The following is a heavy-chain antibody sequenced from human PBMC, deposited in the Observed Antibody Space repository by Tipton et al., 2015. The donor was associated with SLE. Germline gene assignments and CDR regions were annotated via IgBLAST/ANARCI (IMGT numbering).Heavy chain of an antibody. J-gene: IGHJ4*02. CDR3: AGGTGAYFDH. CDR1: GFTYSGYA. V-gene: IGHV3-30*02. Sequence: SGFTYSGYAMHWVRQAPGKGLEWGAFIRADGSNKDYADSVKGRFTISRDNSKNTLYLQMNRLRVEDTAVYYCAGGTGAYFDHWGQRTLVTVSS. CDR2: IRADGSNK. D-gene: IGHD1-1*01.